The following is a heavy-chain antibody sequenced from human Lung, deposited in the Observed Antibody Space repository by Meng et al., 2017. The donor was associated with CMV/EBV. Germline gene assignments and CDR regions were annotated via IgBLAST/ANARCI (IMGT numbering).Heavy chain of an antibody. CDR2: ISYDGTT. CDR1: GGVINVYY. Sequence: SETLSLXCAVSGGVINVYYWSWIRQPPGKGLEWVGSISYDGTTSYNPSLNSRVTISLDTSKSQFSLKLTSVTAADTALYYCAGLLPSGKYVHHWFDPWGQGTLVTVSS. V-gene: IGHV4-59*12. CDR3: AGLLPSGKYVHHWFDP. D-gene: IGHD3-10*02. J-gene: IGHJ5*01.